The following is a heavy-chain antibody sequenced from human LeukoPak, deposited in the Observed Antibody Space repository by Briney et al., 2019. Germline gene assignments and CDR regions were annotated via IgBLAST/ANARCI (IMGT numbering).Heavy chain of an antibody. Sequence: PSETLSLTCAVSGDSISNHIYYWDWIRQTPAKGLEWIGAVYYTGNAYYHPSLKSRVTLSVDTSDNRFSLHLSSVNAADTAIYYCARLRALSGHRGAFDIWGQGTLVTVSS. D-gene: IGHD5/OR15-5a*01. CDR2: VYYTGNA. J-gene: IGHJ3*02. CDR1: GDSISNHIYY. V-gene: IGHV4-39*02. CDR3: ARLRALSGHRGAFDI.